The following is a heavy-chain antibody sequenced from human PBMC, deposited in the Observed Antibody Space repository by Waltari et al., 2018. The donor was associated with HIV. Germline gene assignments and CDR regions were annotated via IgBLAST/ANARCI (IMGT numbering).Heavy chain of an antibody. CDR3: ARPRGRLSEGGWYFDL. Sequence: EEQLLQSGAEVKKPGESLKISCEGSGYRFTSFWIGWVRQMPGKGLEWMGIIYPADSDTRYSPPFQGQVTISADKSLRTAYLQWSSLKASDSAKYYCARPRGRLSEGGWYFDLWGRGTLVTVSS. CDR1: GYRFTSFW. J-gene: IGHJ2*01. CDR2: IYPADSDT. D-gene: IGHD3-16*01. V-gene: IGHV5-51*01.